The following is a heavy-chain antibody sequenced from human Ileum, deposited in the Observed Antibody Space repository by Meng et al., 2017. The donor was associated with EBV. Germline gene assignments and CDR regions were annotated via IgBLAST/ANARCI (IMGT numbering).Heavy chain of an antibody. V-gene: IGHV4-61*01. J-gene: IGHJ4*02. CDR3: ARGWDTAMDSG. CDR1: GGPVSISSYY. Sequence: SGPVLGKPSWHLPLTCTVSGGPVSISSYYWSWIRQPTGKGLEWIGYIYYSGTTNYNPSLESRVTISVDTSKNQFSLKLRSVAASDTAVYYCARGWDTAMDSGWGQGTLVTVSS. D-gene: IGHD5-18*01. CDR2: IYYSGTT.